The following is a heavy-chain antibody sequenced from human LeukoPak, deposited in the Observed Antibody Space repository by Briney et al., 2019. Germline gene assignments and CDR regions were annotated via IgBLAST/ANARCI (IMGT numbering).Heavy chain of an antibody. D-gene: IGHD3-10*01. Sequence: SETLSLTCAVYGGSFSGYYWSWIRQPPGKGLEWIGEINHSGSTNYNPSLKSRVTISVDTSKNQFSLKLSSVTAAGTAVYYCARRRITMVRGVIISRFSWFDPWGQGTLVTVSS. CDR1: GGSFSGYY. V-gene: IGHV4-34*01. CDR3: ARRRITMVRGVIISRFSWFDP. J-gene: IGHJ5*02. CDR2: INHSGST.